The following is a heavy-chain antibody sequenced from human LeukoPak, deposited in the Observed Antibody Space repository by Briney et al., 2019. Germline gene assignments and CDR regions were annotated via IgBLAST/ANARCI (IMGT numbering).Heavy chain of an antibody. D-gene: IGHD5-18*01. CDR2: IYYSGST. CDR3: AKAAQLWLIGWFDP. V-gene: IGHV4-59*08. CDR1: GGSISSYY. J-gene: IGHJ5*02. Sequence: SETLSLTCTVSGGSISSYYWSWIRQPPGKGLEWIGYIYYSGSTNYNPSLKSRVTISVDTSKNQFSLKLSSVTAADTAVYYCAKAAQLWLIGWFDPWGQGTLVTVSS.